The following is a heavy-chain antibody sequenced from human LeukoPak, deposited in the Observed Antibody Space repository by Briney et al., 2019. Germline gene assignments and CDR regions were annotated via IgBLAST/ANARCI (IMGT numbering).Heavy chain of an antibody. D-gene: IGHD6-13*01. J-gene: IGHJ5*01. CDR3: ARGGEYTSSWYARFDS. CDR2: ISYSGST. CDR1: GASISTYY. Sequence: SETLSLTCTVSGASISTYYWSWIRQPPGKGLEWIGFISYSGSTNYNPSLKSRVTISVDTSKNQFSLKLNSVTAADTAVYYCARGGEYTSSWYARFDSWGQGTLVTVSS. V-gene: IGHV4-59*01.